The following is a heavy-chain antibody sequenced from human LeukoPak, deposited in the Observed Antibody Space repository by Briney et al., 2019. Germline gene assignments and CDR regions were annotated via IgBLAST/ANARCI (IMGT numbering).Heavy chain of an antibody. V-gene: IGHV2-5*02. CDR1: GFSLSTSGGG. CDR2: IYWDDLK. Sequence: KRSGPTLVQPTQTLTLTCTLSGFSLSTSGGGNVGWIRQPPGKALEWLAIIYWDDLKRYNPSLNSRLAITKDTSKNQVVLTMTNMDPADTATYYCALLYDILDYVDYWGQGSRVTVSS. CDR3: ALLYDILDYVDY. J-gene: IGHJ4*02. D-gene: IGHD3-9*01.